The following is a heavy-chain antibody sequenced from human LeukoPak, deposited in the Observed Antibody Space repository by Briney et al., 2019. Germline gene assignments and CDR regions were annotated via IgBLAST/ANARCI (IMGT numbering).Heavy chain of an antibody. CDR2: MNPNSGNT. Sequence: ASVKVSCKASGYTFTSYDINWVRQATGQGLEWMGWMNPNSGNTGYAQKFQGRVTITADKSTSTAYMELSSLRSEDTAVYSCARVTPLAAAGTGYFDYWGQGTLVTVSS. V-gene: IGHV1-8*01. CDR3: ARVTPLAAAGTGYFDY. J-gene: IGHJ4*02. D-gene: IGHD6-13*01. CDR1: GYTFTSYD.